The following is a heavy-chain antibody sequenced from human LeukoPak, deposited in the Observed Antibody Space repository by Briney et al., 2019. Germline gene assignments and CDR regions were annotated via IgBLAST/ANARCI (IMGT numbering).Heavy chain of an antibody. J-gene: IGHJ5*02. CDR3: ARDYGDYDNWFDP. D-gene: IGHD4-17*01. V-gene: IGHV1-2*02. CDR2: INPNSGGS. CDR1: GYTLTELS. Sequence: GASVKVSCKVSGYTLTELSMHWVRQAPGQGLEWMGWINPNSGGSTYAQKFQGRVTMTRDTSINTAYMELSRLTSDDTAIYYCARDYGDYDNWFDPWGQGTLVTVSS.